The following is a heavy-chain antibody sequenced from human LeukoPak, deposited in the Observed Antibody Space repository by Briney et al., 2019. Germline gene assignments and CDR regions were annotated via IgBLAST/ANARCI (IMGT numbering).Heavy chain of an antibody. Sequence: SVKVSCKASGGTFSSYAISWVRQAPGQGLEWMGGIIPIFGTANYAQKFQGRVTITADESTSTAYMELSSLKASDTAIYYCAKIDRQYCSRSSCYALDYWGQGTQVTVSS. J-gene: IGHJ4*02. D-gene: IGHD2-2*01. V-gene: IGHV1-69*01. CDR1: GGTFSSYA. CDR2: IIPIFGTA. CDR3: AKIDRQYCSRSSCYALDY.